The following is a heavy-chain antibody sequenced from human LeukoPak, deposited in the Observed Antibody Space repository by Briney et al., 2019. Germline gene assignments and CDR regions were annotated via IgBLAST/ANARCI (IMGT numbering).Heavy chain of an antibody. V-gene: IGHV4-59*08. CDR2: IYYSGST. Sequence: SETLSLTCTVSGGSISSYYWSGIRQPPGKGLEWIGYIYYSGSTNYNPSLKSRVTISVDTSKNQFSLKLSSVTAADTAVYYCARWSGGWYSDYWGQGTLVTVSS. CDR3: ARWSGGWYSDY. CDR1: GGSISSYY. D-gene: IGHD6-19*01. J-gene: IGHJ4*02.